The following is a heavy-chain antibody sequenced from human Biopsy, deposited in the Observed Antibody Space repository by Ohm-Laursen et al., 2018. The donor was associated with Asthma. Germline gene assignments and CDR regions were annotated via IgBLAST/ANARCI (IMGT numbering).Heavy chain of an antibody. CDR1: GYSLTDLS. CDR3: ASDFPKDYVRYNFQF. D-gene: IGHD4-17*01. Sequence: ASVTVSCKISGYSLTDLSMRWVRQAPGQGLEWMGGHDHVVGGTVNARRFHGRVTMTADTSTDTAYMELSSLSSNDAAVYYCASDFPKDYVRYNFQFWGQGTLVTVSS. V-gene: IGHV1-24*01. J-gene: IGHJ4*02. CDR2: HDHVVGGT.